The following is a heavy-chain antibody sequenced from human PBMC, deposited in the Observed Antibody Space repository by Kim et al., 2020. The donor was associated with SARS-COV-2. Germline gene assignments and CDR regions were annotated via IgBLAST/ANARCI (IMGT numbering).Heavy chain of an antibody. J-gene: IGHJ5*02. CDR1: GFTFSSYT. D-gene: IGHD3-10*01. CDR2: ISGSSSNI. Sequence: GGSLRLSCAASGFTFSSYTMNWVRQAPGKGLEWVSSISGSSSNIYYADSVKGRFTISRDNAKNSLYLQMRSLRAEDTAVYYCAREAGGDISGTFDPWGQGTLVTVSS. V-gene: IGHV3-21*01. CDR3: AREAGGDISGTFDP.